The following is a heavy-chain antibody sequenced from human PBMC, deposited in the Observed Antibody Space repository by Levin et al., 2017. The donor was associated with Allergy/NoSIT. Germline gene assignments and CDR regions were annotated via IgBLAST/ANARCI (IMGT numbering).Heavy chain of an antibody. CDR2: ISDRNSDI. V-gene: IGHV3-21*01. D-gene: IGHD3-9*01. J-gene: IGHJ4*02. CDR1: GFPFSTYY. Sequence: LSLPCAASGFPFSTYYMNWVRQAPGKGLEWVSSISDRNSDIQYADSMKGRCTISRDNTKNSLYLQMNSLRAEDTAVYYCARAAALTSPLTYWGQGTLVTVSS. CDR3: ARAAALTSPLTY.